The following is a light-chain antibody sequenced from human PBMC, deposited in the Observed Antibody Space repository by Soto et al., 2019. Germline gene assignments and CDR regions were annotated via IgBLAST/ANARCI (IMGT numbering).Light chain of an antibody. CDR2: KAS. CDR3: QQYNSYPIT. CDR1: QSISSW. J-gene: IGKJ4*01. V-gene: IGKV1-5*03. Sequence: DIQMTQSPSTLSASVGDRVTITCRASQSISSWLAWYQQKPGKAPNLLIYKASSLESGVPSRFSGSVSGKEFTLTISSLQPDDFATYYCQQYNSYPITFGGGTKVEMK.